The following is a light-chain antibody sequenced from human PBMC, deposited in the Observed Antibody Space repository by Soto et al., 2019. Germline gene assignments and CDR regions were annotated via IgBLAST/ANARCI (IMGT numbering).Light chain of an antibody. CDR1: QSFGSY. V-gene: IGKV3-11*01. J-gene: IGKJ4*01. Sequence: EIVLTQSPATLSLSPGERATLSCRASQSFGSYFAWYQQKPGQAPRLLIYDAFSRATGIPARFSGSGSGTDFTLTISSLEPEDFAVYFCQQRSSWPLTFGGGTMVEIK. CDR2: DAF. CDR3: QQRSSWPLT.